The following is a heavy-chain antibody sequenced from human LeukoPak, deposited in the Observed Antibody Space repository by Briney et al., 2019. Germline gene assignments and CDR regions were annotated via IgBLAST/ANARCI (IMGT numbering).Heavy chain of an antibody. CDR2: INAGNGNT. CDR1: GYTFTSYA. V-gene: IGHV1-3*01. D-gene: IGHD3-10*01. Sequence: ASVKVSCKASGYTFTSYAMHWVRQAPGQRLEWMGWINAGNGNTKYSQKFQGGVTITRDTSASTAYMELSSLRSEDTAVYYCAREHYYGSGSSNPFDYWGQGTLVTVSS. CDR3: AREHYYGSGSSNPFDY. J-gene: IGHJ4*02.